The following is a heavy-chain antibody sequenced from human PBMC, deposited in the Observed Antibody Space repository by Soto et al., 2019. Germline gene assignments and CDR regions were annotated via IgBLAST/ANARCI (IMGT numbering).Heavy chain of an antibody. CDR1: GGSISNSSG. D-gene: IGHD5-18*01. J-gene: IGHJ4*02. Sequence: SETLSLTCAVSGGSISNSSGWSCFRQPPGKGLECIGNIYHSGSTNYNPSLKSRVTISIDKSNNQFSLKLSSVTAADTSVYYCARVGHNYGYCDFDYWGQGTLVTVSS. CDR2: IYHSGST. V-gene: IGHV4-4*02. CDR3: ARVGHNYGYCDFDY.